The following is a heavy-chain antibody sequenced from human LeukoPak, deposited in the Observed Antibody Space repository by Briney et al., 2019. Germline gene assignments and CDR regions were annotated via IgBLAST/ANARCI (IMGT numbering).Heavy chain of an antibody. Sequence: SETLSLTCTVSGGSVSSGRYYWSWIRQPPGKGLEWIGYICYSGSANYNPSLKSRVTISLDTSKNQFSLKLSSVTAADTAVYYCARAQYDILTGFYFDYWGQGALVTVSS. CDR2: ICYSGSA. J-gene: IGHJ4*02. CDR3: ARAQYDILTGFYFDY. V-gene: IGHV4-61*01. CDR1: GGSVSSGRYY. D-gene: IGHD3-9*01.